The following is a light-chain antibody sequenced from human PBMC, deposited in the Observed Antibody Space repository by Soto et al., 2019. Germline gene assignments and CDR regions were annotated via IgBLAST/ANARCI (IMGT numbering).Light chain of an antibody. CDR1: QSLSGN. CDR2: RAS. J-gene: IGKJ1*01. Sequence: EVVMTQSPATLAGSPGETVTLSCRASQSLSGNLAWYQQKPGQAPRLLIFRASTRATGVPARFSGGGSGTEFTLTISGLQSEDFAVYYCQQYHNWPPWTFGQGTKVDI. CDR3: QQYHNWPPWT. V-gene: IGKV3-15*01.